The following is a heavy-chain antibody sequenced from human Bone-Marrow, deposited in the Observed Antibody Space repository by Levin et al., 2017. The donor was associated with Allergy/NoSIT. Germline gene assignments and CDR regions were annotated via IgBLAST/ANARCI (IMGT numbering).Heavy chain of an antibody. CDR3: ARDPVNVEGYFDL. D-gene: IGHD5-24*01. J-gene: IGHJ2*01. CDR2: IHHSGST. Sequence: SETLSLTCAVSGDSISSRNWWTWVRQAPGKGLDWIGGIHHSGSTHYNPSLKSRVTISVDQSKNQFSLRVTSVTAADTAVYFCARDPVNVEGYFDLWGRGTLVIVSS. CDR1: GDSISSRNW. V-gene: IGHV4-4*02.